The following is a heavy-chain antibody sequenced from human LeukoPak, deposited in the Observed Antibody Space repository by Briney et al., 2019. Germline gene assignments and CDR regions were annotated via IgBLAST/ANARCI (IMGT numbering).Heavy chain of an antibody. CDR3: ARVKSDYDSSGYYQYYFDY. CDR2: IYYSGST. V-gene: IGHV4-30-4*01. D-gene: IGHD3-22*01. Sequence: SQTLSLTCTVSGGSISSGDYYWSWIRQPPGKGLGWIGYIYYSGSTYYNPSLKSRVTISVDTSKNQFSLKLSSVTAADTAVYYCARVKSDYDSSGYYQYYFDYWGQGTLVTVSS. CDR1: GGSISSGDYY. J-gene: IGHJ4*02.